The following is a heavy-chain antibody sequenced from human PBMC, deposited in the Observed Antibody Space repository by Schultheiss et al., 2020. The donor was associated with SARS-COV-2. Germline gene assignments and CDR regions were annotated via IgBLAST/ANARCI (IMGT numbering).Heavy chain of an antibody. J-gene: IGHJ4*02. CDR3: ASSYSPPQIAVVVQWFDY. D-gene: IGHD6-19*01. V-gene: IGHV3-30-3*01. CDR2: ISYDGSNK. Sequence: GGSLRLSCAASGFTFSSYAMHWVRQAPGKGLEWVAVISYDGSNKYYAGSVKGRFTISRDNAKNSLYLQMNSLRADDTAVYYCASSYSPPQIAVVVQWFDYWGQGTLVTVSS. CDR1: GFTFSSYA.